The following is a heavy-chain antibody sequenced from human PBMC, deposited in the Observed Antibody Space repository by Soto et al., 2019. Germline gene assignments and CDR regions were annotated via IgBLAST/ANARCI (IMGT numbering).Heavy chain of an antibody. CDR2: INAGNGNR. Sequence: QVQLVQSGAEVKKPGASVKVSCKASGYTFTSYAMHWVRQAPGQRLEWMGWINAGNGNRKYSQKFQDRVTITRDTSASTAYMELSILTSEDTAVYYCARGVGQFDYWGQGTLVTVSA. V-gene: IGHV1-3*01. CDR1: GYTFTSYA. J-gene: IGHJ4*02. CDR3: ARGVGQFDY. D-gene: IGHD3-10*01.